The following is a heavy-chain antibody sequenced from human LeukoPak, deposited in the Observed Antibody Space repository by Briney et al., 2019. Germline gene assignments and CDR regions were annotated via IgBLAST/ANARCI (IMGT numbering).Heavy chain of an antibody. CDR3: AKDRLKVGAPYFDY. CDR2: ISYDGSNK. CDR1: GFTFSSYA. V-gene: IGHV3-30-3*01. Sequence: PGRSLRLSCAASGFTFSSYAMHWVRQAQGKGLEWVAVISYDGSNKYYADSVKGRFTISRDNSKNTLYLQMNSPRAEDTAVYYCAKDRLKVGAPYFDYWGQGTLVTVSS. J-gene: IGHJ4*02. D-gene: IGHD1-26*01.